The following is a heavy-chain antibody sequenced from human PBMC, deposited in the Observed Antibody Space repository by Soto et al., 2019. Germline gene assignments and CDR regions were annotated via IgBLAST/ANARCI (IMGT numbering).Heavy chain of an antibody. D-gene: IGHD2-2*01. CDR1: GGSISSYY. CDR3: ARHVGKIVVVPAATYYYYYMDV. CDR2: IYYSGST. V-gene: IGHV4-59*08. Sequence: SETLSLTCTVSGGSISSYYWSWIRQPPGKGLEWIGYIYYSGSTNYNPSLKSRVTISVDTSKNQFSLKLSSVTAADTAVYYCARHVGKIVVVPAATYYYYYMDVWGKGTTVTVSS. J-gene: IGHJ6*03.